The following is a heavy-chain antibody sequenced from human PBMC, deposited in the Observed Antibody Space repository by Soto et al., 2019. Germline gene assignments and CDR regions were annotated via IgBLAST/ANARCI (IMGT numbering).Heavy chain of an antibody. CDR2: ISNDGNNK. V-gene: IGHV3-30-3*01. D-gene: IGHD3-10*01. J-gene: IGHJ4*02. Sequence: GGSLRLSCAASGFTFSSYAVHWVRQAPGKGLEWVAVISNDGNNKFYADSVKGRFTISRDNSKNTLYMQMNSLRAEDTAVYYCARAYISMIRGSFDNWGQGTLVTVSS. CDR1: GFTFSSYA. CDR3: ARAYISMIRGSFDN.